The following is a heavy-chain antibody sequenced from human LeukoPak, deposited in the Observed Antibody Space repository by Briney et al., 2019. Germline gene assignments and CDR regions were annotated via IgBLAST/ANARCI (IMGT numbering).Heavy chain of an antibody. D-gene: IGHD2-2*01. CDR2: ISAYNGNT. V-gene: IGHV1-18*01. CDR3: ARDLGCSSTSCSDY. Sequence: ASVKVSCKASGYTFTSYGISWVRQAPGQRLEWMGWISAYNGNTNYAQKLQGRVTMTTDTSTSTAYMELRSLRSDDTAVYYCARDLGCSSTSCSDYWGQGTLVTVSS. J-gene: IGHJ4*02. CDR1: GYTFTSYG.